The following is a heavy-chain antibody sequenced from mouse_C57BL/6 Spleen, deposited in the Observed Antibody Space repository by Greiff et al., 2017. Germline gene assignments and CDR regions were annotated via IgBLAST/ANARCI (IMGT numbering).Heavy chain of an antibody. D-gene: IGHD1-1*01. CDR3: ASPTVVEPYWYFDV. CDR2: IYPGDGDT. J-gene: IGHJ1*03. CDR1: GYAFSSSW. V-gene: IGHV1-82*01. Sequence: VQLKESGPELVKPGASVKISCKASGYAFSSSWMNWVKQRPGKGLEWIGRIYPGDGDTNYTGKFKGKATLTADKASSTAYMQLSSLTSEDSAVYLWASPTVVEPYWYFDVWGTGTTVTVSS.